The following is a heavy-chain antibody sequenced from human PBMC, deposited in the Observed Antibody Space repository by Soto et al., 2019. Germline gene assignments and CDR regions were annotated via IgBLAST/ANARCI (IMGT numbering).Heavy chain of an antibody. CDR1: GGSFSGYY. V-gene: IGHV4-34*01. D-gene: IGHD3-3*01. J-gene: IGHJ4*02. CDR3: ARVRPFFGVKQYYFDY. Sequence: SETLSLTCAVYGGSFSGYYWSWIRQPPGKGLEWIGEINHSGSTNYNPSLKSRVTISVDTSKNQFSLKLSSVTAADTAVYYCARVRPFFGVKQYYFDYWGQGTLVTVSS. CDR2: INHSGST.